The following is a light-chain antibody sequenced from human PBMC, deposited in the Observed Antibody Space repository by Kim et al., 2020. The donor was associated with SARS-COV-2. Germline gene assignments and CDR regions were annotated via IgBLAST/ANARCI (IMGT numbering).Light chain of an antibody. V-gene: IGKV3-20*01. Sequence: SPGERATLSCRASQSVRSTYLAWYQQKPGQAPRLLIYGASSRATGIPDRFSGSGSGTDFTLTISRLEPEDFAVYYCQQYGGSPFTFGPGTKVDIK. CDR3: QQYGGSPFT. CDR1: QSVRSTY. CDR2: GAS. J-gene: IGKJ3*01.